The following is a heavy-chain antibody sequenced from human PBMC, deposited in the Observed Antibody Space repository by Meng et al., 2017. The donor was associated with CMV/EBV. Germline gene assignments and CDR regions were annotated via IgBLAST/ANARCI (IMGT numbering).Heavy chain of an antibody. CDR1: GDSISSSSYY. D-gene: IGHD1-26*01. CDR2: IYYTGST. V-gene: IGHV4-39*01. CDR3: ARQGGASPTTGVF. Sequence: SETLSLTCSVSGDSISSSSYYWGWIRQPPGKGLEWIGSIYYTGSTYYNTSLGSRVTMSVDTSRNQFSLKLSSVTAADTAVYYCARQGGASPTTGVFWGPGILVTVSS. J-gene: IGHJ4*02.